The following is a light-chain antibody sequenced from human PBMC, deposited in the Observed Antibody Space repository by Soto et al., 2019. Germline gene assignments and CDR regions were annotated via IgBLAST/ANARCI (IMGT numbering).Light chain of an antibody. J-gene: IGLJ1*01. Sequence: VLTQPASVSGSPGQSNTISCTGTSSDVGSYNLVSWYQQHPGKAPKLMIYEGSKRPSGVSNRFSGSKSGNTASLTISGLQAEDEADYYCCSYAGSSTYVFGTGTKVTVL. CDR2: EGS. V-gene: IGLV2-23*01. CDR1: SSDVGSYNL. CDR3: CSYAGSSTYV.